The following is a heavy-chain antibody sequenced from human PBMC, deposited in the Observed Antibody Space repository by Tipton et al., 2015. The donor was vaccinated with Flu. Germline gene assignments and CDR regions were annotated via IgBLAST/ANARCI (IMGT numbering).Heavy chain of an antibody. D-gene: IGHD7-27*01. CDR2: IYHTGNT. CDR1: AFSISSGYY. J-gene: IGHJ6*02. CDR3: ARDVPESPEFWGPGHHYFGMDV. V-gene: IGHV4-38-2*02. Sequence: STVSAFSISSGYYWGWIRQPPGKGLEWIGSIYHTGNTYYNPSLKSRVAISVDTSKNQVSLKLYSVTAADTAVYYCARDVPESPEFWGPGHHYFGMDVWGQGTTVIVSS.